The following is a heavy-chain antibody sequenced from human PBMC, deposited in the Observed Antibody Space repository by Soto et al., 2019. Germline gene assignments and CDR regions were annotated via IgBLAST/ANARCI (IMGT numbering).Heavy chain of an antibody. Sequence: EVQLVDSGGGLVKPGGSLRLSCAASGFTFSSYSMNWVRQAPGKGLEWVSSISSGGSYIYYADSMKGRFTISRDNARNSLYLQMNSLRVEDTAVYYCARDHDGYAPPFDYWGQGTLVTVSS. J-gene: IGHJ4*02. CDR2: ISSGGSYI. CDR1: GFTFSSYS. V-gene: IGHV3-21*01. CDR3: ARDHDGYAPPFDY. D-gene: IGHD5-12*01.